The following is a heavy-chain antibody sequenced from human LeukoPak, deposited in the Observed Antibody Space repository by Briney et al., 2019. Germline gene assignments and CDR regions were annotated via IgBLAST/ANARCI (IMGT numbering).Heavy chain of an antibody. J-gene: IGHJ4*02. Sequence: GGSLRLSCAASGFTFSSYAISWVRQAPGQGLEWMGRIIPILGIANYAQKFQGRVTITADKSTSTAYMELSSLRSEDTAVYYCARDNGDYPWWGQGTLVTVSS. CDR2: IIPILGIA. D-gene: IGHD4-17*01. CDR3: ARDNGDYPW. V-gene: IGHV1-69*04. CDR1: GFTFSSYA.